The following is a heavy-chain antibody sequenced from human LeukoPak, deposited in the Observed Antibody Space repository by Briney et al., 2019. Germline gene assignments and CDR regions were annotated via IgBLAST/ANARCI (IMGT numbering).Heavy chain of an antibody. V-gene: IGHV3-7*03. CDR1: GFTFSSYW. D-gene: IGHD5-12*01. J-gene: IGHJ4*02. CDR2: IKQDGSEK. CDR3: AKDNADIVATITPLDY. Sequence: GGSLRLSCAASGFTFSSYWMSWVRQAPGKGLEWVANIKQDGSEKYYVDSVKGRFTISRDNAKNSLYLQMNSLRAEDTAVYYCAKDNADIVATITPLDYWGQGTLVTVSS.